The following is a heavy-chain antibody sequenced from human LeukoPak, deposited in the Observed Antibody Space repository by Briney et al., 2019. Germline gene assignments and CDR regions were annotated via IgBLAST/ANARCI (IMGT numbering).Heavy chain of an antibody. CDR2: ISWNSGTI. D-gene: IGHD6-19*01. V-gene: IGHV3-9*01. CDR3: ARAYKDRSLAGKKEFFQH. Sequence: GGSLRLSCAASGFTFDSYAMNWVRQVPGKGLEWISLISWNSGTIGYADSVKGRFTISRDNANNFLYLQMNSLRAEDTALYYCARAYKDRSLAGKKEFFQHWGQGTLVTVSS. J-gene: IGHJ1*01. CDR1: GFTFDSYA.